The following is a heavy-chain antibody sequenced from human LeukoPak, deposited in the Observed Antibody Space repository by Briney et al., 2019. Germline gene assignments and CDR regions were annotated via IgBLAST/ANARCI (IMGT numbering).Heavy chain of an antibody. D-gene: IGHD3-10*01. CDR3: AGLYGSGKNYFDY. CDR2: IFYSGST. CDR1: GGSIRSDNYY. V-gene: IGHV4-31*03. J-gene: IGHJ4*02. Sequence: PSQTLSLTCTVSGGSIRSDNYYWNWIRQHPGKGLEWIGNIFYSGSTYYNPSLKSRVTLVVDTSKNQFSLQLTSVSTADTAVYYCAGLYGSGKNYFDYWGQGTLVTVSS.